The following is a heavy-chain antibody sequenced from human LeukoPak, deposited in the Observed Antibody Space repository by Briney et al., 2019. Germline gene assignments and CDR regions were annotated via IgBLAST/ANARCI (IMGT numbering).Heavy chain of an antibody. CDR2: INTNSGGT. Sequence: ASVTVSSKASAYTFTGYYMHWVRHAPGQGLEWMGWINTNSGGTNYAQKFKGRVTMTRDTSISTAYMELSRLRSDDTAVYYCARDTSMFGVVSGDYYMDVWGKGTTVTVSS. D-gene: IGHD3-3*02. CDR3: ARDTSMFGVVSGDYYMDV. J-gene: IGHJ6*03. CDR1: AYTFTGYY. V-gene: IGHV1-2*02.